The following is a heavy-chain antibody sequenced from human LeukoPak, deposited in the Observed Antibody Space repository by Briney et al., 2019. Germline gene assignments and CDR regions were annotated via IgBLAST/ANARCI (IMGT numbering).Heavy chain of an antibody. V-gene: IGHV4-4*02. CDR1: GGSISSSNW. CDR2: IYHSGST. Sequence: PSETLSLTCAVSGGSISSSNWWSWVRQPPGKGLEWIGEIYHSGSTNYNPSLKSRVTISVDKSKNQFSLKLSSVTAADTAVYYCARAIAAAPAGGNYFDYWGQGTLVTVSS. D-gene: IGHD6-13*01. J-gene: IGHJ4*02. CDR3: ARAIAAAPAGGNYFDY.